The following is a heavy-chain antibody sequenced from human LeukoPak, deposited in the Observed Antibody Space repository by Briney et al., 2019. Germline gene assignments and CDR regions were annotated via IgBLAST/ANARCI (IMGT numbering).Heavy chain of an antibody. CDR2: IYYSGST. J-gene: IGHJ4*02. Sequence: GSLRLSCAASGFTVSTNYMSWVRQAPGKGLEWIGSIYYSGSTYYNPSLKSRVTISVDTSKNQFSLKLSSVTAADTAVYYCARLVQLAYYFDYWGQGTLVTVSS. D-gene: IGHD6-6*01. V-gene: IGHV4-59*05. CDR1: GFTVSTNY. CDR3: ARLVQLAYYFDY.